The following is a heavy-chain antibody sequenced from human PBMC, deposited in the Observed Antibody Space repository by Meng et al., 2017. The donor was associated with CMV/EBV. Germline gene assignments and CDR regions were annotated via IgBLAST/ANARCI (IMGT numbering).Heavy chain of an antibody. D-gene: IGHD2-15*01. V-gene: IGHV4-31*02. J-gene: IGHJ5*02. CDR3: ARDRGCSGGSCPSGWFDP. CDR2: IYYSGST. CDR1: ISSGGDY. Sequence: ISSGGDYGSWIRQHPGKGLEWIGYIYYSGSTYYNPSLKSRVTISVDTSKNQFSLKLSSVTAADTAVYYCARDRGCSGGSCPSGWFDPWGQGTLVTVSS.